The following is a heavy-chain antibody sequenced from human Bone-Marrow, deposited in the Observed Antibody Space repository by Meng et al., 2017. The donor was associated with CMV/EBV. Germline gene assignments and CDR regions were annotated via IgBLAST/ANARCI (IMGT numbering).Heavy chain of an antibody. CDR2: ITSGHGST. V-gene: IGHV1-46*01. CDR1: GYIFTNYY. D-gene: IGHD4-23*01. CDR3: ARTRATRMVTPFDY. J-gene: IGHJ4*02. Sequence: ASVKVSCKASGYIFTNYYMHWVRQAPGQGLEWMAIITSGHGSTTYAQKFQGRVTMTRDTSTSTVYMELSSLRSEDTAVYYCARTRATRMVTPFDYWGQGTLVTVSS.